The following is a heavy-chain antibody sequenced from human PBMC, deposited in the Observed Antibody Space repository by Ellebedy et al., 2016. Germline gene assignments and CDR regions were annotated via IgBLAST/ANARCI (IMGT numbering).Heavy chain of an antibody. D-gene: IGHD3-10*01. J-gene: IGHJ4*02. CDR3: ARLKADYGSGSL. V-gene: IGHV3-74*01. Sequence: GESLKISXTASRFTFSNYWMHWVRQAPGKGLVWVSRINSDASSTGYADSVKGRFTISRDNAKNTLYLQMNSLRAEDTAVYYCARLKADYGSGSLWGQGTLVTVSS. CDR1: RFTFSNYW. CDR2: INSDASST.